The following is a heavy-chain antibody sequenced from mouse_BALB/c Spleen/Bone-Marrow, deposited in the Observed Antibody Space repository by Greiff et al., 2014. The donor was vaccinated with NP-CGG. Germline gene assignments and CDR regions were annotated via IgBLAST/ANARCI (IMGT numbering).Heavy chain of an antibody. D-gene: IGHD3-3*01. CDR1: GYTFTEYI. J-gene: IGHJ3*01. V-gene: IGHV1-62-2*01. CDR3: GGHEDDLGAWFAY. Sequence: LVESGAELVKPGASVKLSCKASGYTFTEYIIHWVKQRSGQGLEWIGWFYPGSGSIKYNEKFKDKATLTADKSSSTVFLVKRRRTQEDATVKFCGGHEDDLGAWFAYWGQGTLVTVSA. CDR2: FYPGSGSI.